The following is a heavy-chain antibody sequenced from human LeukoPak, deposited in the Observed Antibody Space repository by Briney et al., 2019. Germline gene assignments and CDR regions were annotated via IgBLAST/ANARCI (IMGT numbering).Heavy chain of an antibody. CDR2: ISSSGSTI. D-gene: IGHD1-26*01. V-gene: IGHV3-48*03. CDR1: GFTFSSYE. Sequence: GGSLRLSCAASGFTFSSYEMNWVRQAPGKGLEWVSYISSSGSTIYYADSVKGRFTISRDNAKNSLYLQMNSLRAEDTAVYYCAREGVGATPYYYYYYMDVWGKGTTATISS. J-gene: IGHJ6*03. CDR3: AREGVGATPYYYYYYMDV.